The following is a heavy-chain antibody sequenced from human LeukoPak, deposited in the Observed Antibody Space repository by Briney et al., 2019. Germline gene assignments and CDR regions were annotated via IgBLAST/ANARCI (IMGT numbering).Heavy chain of an antibody. Sequence: GGSLRLSCAASGFTFSSSAMSWVRQAPGKGLEWVSAISGNGDRTHYAASVKGRFTVSRDTSTNTLFLQLNSPRAEDTAIYYCAKLLRGVVVPYFDSWGQGTLVTVSS. J-gene: IGHJ4*02. CDR3: AKLLRGVVVPYFDS. V-gene: IGHV3-23*01. CDR1: GFTFSSSA. D-gene: IGHD3-10*01. CDR2: ISGNGDRT.